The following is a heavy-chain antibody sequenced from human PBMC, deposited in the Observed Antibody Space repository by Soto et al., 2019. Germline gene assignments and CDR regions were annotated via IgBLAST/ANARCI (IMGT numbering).Heavy chain of an antibody. J-gene: IGHJ6*02. V-gene: IGHV5-10-1*01. CDR3: ARLPNRASYGMDV. CDR1: GYMFTKNW. CDR2: IDPADSEI. Sequence: GESMKISWQGAGYMFTKNWIYWVRQMPGKGLEWMGKIDPADSEIHYSPSFQGHYTISVDKSISTAYLEWADVKASDTAMYYCARLPNRASYGMDVWGQGTMVTVSS.